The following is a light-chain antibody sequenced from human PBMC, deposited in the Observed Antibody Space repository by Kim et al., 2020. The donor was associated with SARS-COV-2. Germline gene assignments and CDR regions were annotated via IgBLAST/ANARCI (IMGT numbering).Light chain of an antibody. CDR2: ATS. CDR3: QQAKSLTLT. CDR1: QGIDYW. Sequence: DIQLTQSPSSVSASVGDSVTITCRASQGIDYWLAWYQQKPGKVPRLLISATSSLESGVPSRFSGSGFGTEFSLTISSLQPEDLATYYCQQAKSLTLTFGGGTTVEI. V-gene: IGKV1-12*01. J-gene: IGKJ4*01.